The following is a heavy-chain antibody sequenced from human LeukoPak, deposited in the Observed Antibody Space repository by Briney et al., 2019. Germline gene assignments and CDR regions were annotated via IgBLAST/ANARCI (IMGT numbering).Heavy chain of an antibody. CDR3: TTDSPPGY. Sequence: GGSLRLSCAGPGFTLSNGWMTWVRQAPGKGLEWVGRIKKKSDGGSIDYAAAVKGRFSISRDDSKSTVYLQMNSLKTDDTALYYCTTDSPPGYWGQGTLVTVSS. V-gene: IGHV3-15*01. CDR2: IKKKSDGGSI. J-gene: IGHJ4*02. CDR1: GFTLSNGW.